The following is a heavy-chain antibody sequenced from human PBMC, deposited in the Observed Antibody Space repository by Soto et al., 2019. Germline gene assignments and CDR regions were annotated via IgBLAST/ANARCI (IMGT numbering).Heavy chain of an antibody. CDR1: GGSFSGYY. Sequence: WETLSLTCAVYGGSFSGYYWSWIRQPPGKGLEWIGEINHSGSTNYNPSLKSRVTISVDTSKNQFSLKLSSVTAADTAVYYCARVTCSSTSCYLGYWGQGTLVTVSS. V-gene: IGHV4-34*01. CDR3: ARVTCSSTSCYLGY. D-gene: IGHD2-2*01. J-gene: IGHJ4*02. CDR2: INHSGST.